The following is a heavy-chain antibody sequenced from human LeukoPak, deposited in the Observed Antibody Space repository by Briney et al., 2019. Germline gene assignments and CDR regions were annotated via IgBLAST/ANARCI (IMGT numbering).Heavy chain of an antibody. CDR2: ISSSSSNI. CDR3: ARGQTPKVPVVGLVQ. D-gene: IGHD2-15*01. V-gene: IGHV3-21*01. Sequence: GGSLRLSCAASGFTFSVYSVHWDRQAPGKGLEWVSSISSSSSNIYYADSVKGRFTISRDNAKNSLYLQMNSLRAEDTAVYYCARGQTPKVPVVGLVQWAQRTLVTVSS. CDR1: GFTFSVYS. J-gene: IGHJ4*02.